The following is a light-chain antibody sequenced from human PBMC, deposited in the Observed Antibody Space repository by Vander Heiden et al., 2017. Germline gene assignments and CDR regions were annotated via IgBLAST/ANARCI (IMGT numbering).Light chain of an antibody. Sequence: QSVLTQPPSASGTPGQTVTISCSGSSSNIGRNYVYWYQQLPGTAPKLLIYSNNQRPSGVPDRFSGSKSGTSASLAISGLRSEDEADYYCAAWDDSLSGPVFGGGTKLTVL. J-gene: IGLJ3*02. CDR1: SSNIGRNY. CDR2: SNN. CDR3: AAWDDSLSGPV. V-gene: IGLV1-47*02.